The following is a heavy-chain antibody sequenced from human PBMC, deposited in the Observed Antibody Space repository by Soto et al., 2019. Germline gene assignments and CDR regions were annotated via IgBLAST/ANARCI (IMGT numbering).Heavy chain of an antibody. CDR2: ISSSSSTI. D-gene: IGHD5-12*01. CDR1: GFTFSSYS. J-gene: IGHJ4*02. CDR3: ARDAPRGYSGPMSPQYYFDY. V-gene: IGHV3-48*02. Sequence: GGSLRLSCAASGFTFSSYSMNWVRQAPGKGLEWVSYISSSSSTIYYADSVKGRFTISRDNAKNSLYLQMNSLRDEDTAVYYCARDAPRGYSGPMSPQYYFDYWGQGTLVTVSS.